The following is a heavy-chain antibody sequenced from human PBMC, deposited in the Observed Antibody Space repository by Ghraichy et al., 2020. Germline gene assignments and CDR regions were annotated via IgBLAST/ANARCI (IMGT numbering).Heavy chain of an antibody. CDR1: GGTFSSYA. Sequence: SVKVSCKASGGTFSSYAISWVRQAPGQGLEWMGRIIPILGIANYAQKFQGRVTITADKSTSTAYMELSSLRSEDTAVYYCARDRGRYYGSGSDYKASDGMDVWGQGTTVTVSS. D-gene: IGHD3-10*01. CDR2: IIPILGIA. J-gene: IGHJ6*02. CDR3: ARDRGRYYGSGSDYKASDGMDV. V-gene: IGHV1-69*04.